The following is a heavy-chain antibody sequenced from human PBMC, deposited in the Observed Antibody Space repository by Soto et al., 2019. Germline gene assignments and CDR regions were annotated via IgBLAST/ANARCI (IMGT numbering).Heavy chain of an antibody. D-gene: IGHD3-3*01. V-gene: IGHV3-49*05. J-gene: IGHJ4*02. Sequence: EVQLVESGGGLVKPGRSLRLSCTASGFTFGDYAMSWFRQAPGKGLEWVGFIRSKAYGGTTEYAASVKGRFTISRDDSKSIAYLQMNSLKTEDTAVYYCTRVGNPSYDFWSGYYVYYFDYWGQGTLVTVSS. CDR2: IRSKAYGGTT. CDR1: GFTFGDYA. CDR3: TRVGNPSYDFWSGYYVYYFDY.